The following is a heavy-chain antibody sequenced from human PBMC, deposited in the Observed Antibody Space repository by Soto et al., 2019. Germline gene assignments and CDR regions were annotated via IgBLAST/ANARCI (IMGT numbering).Heavy chain of an antibody. V-gene: IGHV3-23*01. Sequence: WVSAISGSGGNTYYADSVKCRFTISIDNSKNTLYLQMNSLIAEHTAVYYCAKNPDSSGYYAFDYWGQGTLVTVSS. D-gene: IGHD3-22*01. CDR2: ISGSGGNT. J-gene: IGHJ4*02. CDR3: AKNPDSSGYYAFDY.